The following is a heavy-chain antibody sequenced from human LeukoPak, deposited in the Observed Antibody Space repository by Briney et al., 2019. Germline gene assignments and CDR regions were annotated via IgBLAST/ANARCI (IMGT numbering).Heavy chain of an antibody. J-gene: IGHJ4*02. CDR2: ISAYNGNT. D-gene: IGHD2-2*01. Sequence: ASVKVSCKASGYTSTSYGISWVRQAPGQGLEWMGWISAYNGNTNYAQKLQGRVTMTTDTSTSTAYMELRSLRSDDTAVYYCARDCSSTSCYFAQVDYWGQGTLVTVSS. CDR3: ARDCSSTSCYFAQVDY. CDR1: GYTSTSYG. V-gene: IGHV1-18*01.